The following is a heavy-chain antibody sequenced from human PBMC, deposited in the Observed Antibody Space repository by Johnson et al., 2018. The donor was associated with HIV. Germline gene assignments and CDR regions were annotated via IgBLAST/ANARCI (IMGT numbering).Heavy chain of an antibody. CDR2: ISWNGGST. Sequence: VQLVESGGGVVRPGGSLRLSCAASGFTFDDYGMSWVRQVPGKGLEWVSGISWNGGSTGYADSVRGRFTISRDNAKNSLYLQMNSLRAEDTALYYCAKDMRGLVSTGGVVGAFDIWGQGTMVTVSS. D-gene: IGHD2-8*02. CDR3: AKDMRGLVSTGGVVGAFDI. J-gene: IGHJ3*02. CDR1: GFTFDDYG. V-gene: IGHV3-20*04.